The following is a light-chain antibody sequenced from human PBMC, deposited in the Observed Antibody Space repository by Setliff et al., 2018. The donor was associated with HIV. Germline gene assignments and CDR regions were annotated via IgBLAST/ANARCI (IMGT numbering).Light chain of an antibody. CDR3: QVWDRSSSHVV. CDR2: DDS. J-gene: IGLJ3*02. CDR1: DIGTKT. V-gene: IGLV3-21*03. Sequence: SYELTQPPPVSVAPGKTAKITCGGDDIGTKTVHWYQQKPGQAPVVVVFDDSDRPSGIPERFSGSNSGNTPTLTISRVEAGDEADYYCQVWDRSSSHVVFGGGTKVTVL.